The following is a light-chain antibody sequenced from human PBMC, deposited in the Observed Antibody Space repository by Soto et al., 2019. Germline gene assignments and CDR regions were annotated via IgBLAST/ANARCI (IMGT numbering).Light chain of an antibody. CDR2: DVS. V-gene: IGLV2-14*01. CDR3: SSYTSSRTLA. J-gene: IGLJ2*01. Sequence: QSVLTQPASVSGSPGQSITISCTGTSSDVGGYNYVSWYQQHPGKAPKLMIYDVSNRPSGVSNRFSGSKSANTASLTISGLQAEDEADYYCSSYTSSRTLAFGGGTKVTVL. CDR1: SSDVGGYNY.